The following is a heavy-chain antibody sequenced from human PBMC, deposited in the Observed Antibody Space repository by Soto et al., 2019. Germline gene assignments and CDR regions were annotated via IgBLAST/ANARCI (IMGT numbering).Heavy chain of an antibody. CDR1: VFTFSIYW. V-gene: IGHV3-74*01. D-gene: IGHD5-18*01. Sequence: GGSLRLSCAASVFTFSIYWMDWVRQAVGKGLVWVSQINSDGSTTTYADSVKGRFTISRDNAKNTVYLQMNSLRAEDTAVYYCATLNSYGADYWGQGTMVTVSS. CDR3: ATLNSYGADY. CDR2: INSDGSTT. J-gene: IGHJ4*02.